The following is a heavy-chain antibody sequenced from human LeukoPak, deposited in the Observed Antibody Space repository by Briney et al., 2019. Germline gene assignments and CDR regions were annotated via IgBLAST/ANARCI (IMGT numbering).Heavy chain of an antibody. Sequence: GESLKISCKGSGYSFTSYWIGWVRQLPGKRLEWMGIIYPGDSDTRYSPSFQGQVTISADKSISTAYLQWSSLKASDTAMYYCARQVGCSSTSCYGGDWFDPWGQGTLVTVSS. V-gene: IGHV5-51*01. J-gene: IGHJ5*02. CDR1: GYSFTSYW. CDR3: ARQVGCSSTSCYGGDWFDP. CDR2: IYPGDSDT. D-gene: IGHD2-2*01.